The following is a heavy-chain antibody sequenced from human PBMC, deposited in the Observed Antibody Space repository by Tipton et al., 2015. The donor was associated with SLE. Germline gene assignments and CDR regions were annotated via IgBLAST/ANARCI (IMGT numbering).Heavy chain of an antibody. CDR2: VHYSGST. CDR3: ARQPPGGGPGYQYDMDV. V-gene: IGHV4-59*08. J-gene: IGHJ6*02. Sequence: TLSLTCTVSGSSISGYYWTWIRQPPGRGLEWIGHVHYSGSTSYNPSLNSRVTISVDTSKSQFSLTLNSVTAADTAVYYCARQPPGGGPGYQYDMDVWGQGTTVTASS. CDR1: GSSISGYY. D-gene: IGHD1-14*01.